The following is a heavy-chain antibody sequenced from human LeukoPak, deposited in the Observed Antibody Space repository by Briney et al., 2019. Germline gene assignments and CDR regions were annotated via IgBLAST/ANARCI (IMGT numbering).Heavy chain of an antibody. D-gene: IGHD1-26*01. CDR1: GGSISSGGYY. Sequence: SETLSLTCTVSGGSISSGGYYWSWIRQHPGKGLEWIGYIYYSGSTNYNPSLKSRVTISVDTSKNQFSLKLSSVTAADTAVYYCARADASGSYLWATNYGMDVWGQGTTVTVSS. CDR3: ARADASGSYLWATNYGMDV. V-gene: IGHV4-61*08. CDR2: IYYSGST. J-gene: IGHJ6*02.